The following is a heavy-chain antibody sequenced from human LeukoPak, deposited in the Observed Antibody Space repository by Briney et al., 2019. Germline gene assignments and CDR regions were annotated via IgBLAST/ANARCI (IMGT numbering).Heavy chain of an antibody. Sequence: GGSLRLSCAASGFTFSSYAMHWVRQAPGKGLEWVAVISYDGSNKFYADSVKGRFTLSRDNSKNTLYLQMNSLRIEDTAVYYCARIDAFDIWGQGTMVTVSS. J-gene: IGHJ3*02. CDR1: GFTFSSYA. CDR2: ISYDGSNK. CDR3: ARIDAFDI. V-gene: IGHV3-30-3*01.